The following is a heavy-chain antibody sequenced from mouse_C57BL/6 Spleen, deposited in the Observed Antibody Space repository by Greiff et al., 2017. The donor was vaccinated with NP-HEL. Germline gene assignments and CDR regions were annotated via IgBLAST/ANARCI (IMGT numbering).Heavy chain of an antibody. CDR2: IDPSDSYT. J-gene: IGHJ4*01. CDR1: GYTFTSYW. CDR3: ARGSPMDY. Sequence: VQLQQSGAELVMPGASVKLSCKASGYTFTSYWMHWVKQRPGQGLEWIGEIDPSDSYTNYNQKFKGKSTLTVDKSSSTAYMQLSSLTSEDSAVYYCARGSPMDYWGQGTSVTVSS. V-gene: IGHV1-69*01.